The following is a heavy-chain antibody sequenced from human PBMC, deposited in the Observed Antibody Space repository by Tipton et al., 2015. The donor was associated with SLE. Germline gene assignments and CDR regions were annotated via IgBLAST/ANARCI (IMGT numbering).Heavy chain of an antibody. V-gene: IGHV4-34*01. J-gene: IGHJ4*02. CDR2: INHSGST. CDR3: ARGEAPLGSSYLFDY. Sequence: TLSLTCAVYGGSFSGYYWSWIRQPPGKGLEWIGEINHSGSTNYNPSLKSRVTISVDTSKNQFSLKPSSVTAADTAVYYCARGEAPLGSSYLFDYWGQGTLVTVSS. CDR1: GGSFSGYY. D-gene: IGHD6-13*01.